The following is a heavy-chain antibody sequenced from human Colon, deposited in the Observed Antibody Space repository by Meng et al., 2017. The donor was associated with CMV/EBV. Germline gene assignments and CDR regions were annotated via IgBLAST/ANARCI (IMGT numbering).Heavy chain of an antibody. D-gene: IGHD2-2*01. CDR2: IYHSGST. CDR1: GYSINIGYY. J-gene: IGHJ4*02. CDR3: ARIKGYCSNDSCYPDY. Sequence: SETLSLTCTVSGYSINIGYYWGWIRQPPGKGLEWIGTIYHSGSTYYNPSLKSRVTISVDTSKNQFSLKLSSVTAADTAIYYCARIKGYCSNDSCYPDYWGQGTLVTVSS. V-gene: IGHV4-38-2*02.